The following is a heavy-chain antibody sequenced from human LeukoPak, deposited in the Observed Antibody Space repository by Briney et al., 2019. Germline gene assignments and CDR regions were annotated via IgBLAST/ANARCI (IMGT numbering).Heavy chain of an antibody. V-gene: IGHV3-21*06. CDR1: GFSFSCYT. CDR2: ISGSGSYI. D-gene: IGHD6-6*01. Sequence: GGSLRLSCAASGFSFSCYTMNWVRQAPGKGLEWVSSISGSGSYIYYADSVEGRLTISRDNAKNSLNLEMNSLRAEDTAVYYCARDWGEYSSSSVGYWGQGTLVTVTS. J-gene: IGHJ4*02. CDR3: ARDWGEYSSSSVGY.